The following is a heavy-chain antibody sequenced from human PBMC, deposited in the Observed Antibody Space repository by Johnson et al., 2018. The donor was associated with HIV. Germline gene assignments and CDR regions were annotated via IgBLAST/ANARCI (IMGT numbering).Heavy chain of an antibody. V-gene: IGHV3-66*01. J-gene: IGHJ3*02. D-gene: IGHD5-18*01. CDR2: IYSGGST. CDR3: GRIRLGYGYAHDAVDI. Sequence: VQLVESGGGLVQPGGSLRLSCAASGFTVSSNYMSWVRQAPGKGLEWVSVIYSGGSTYYADSVKGRFTLSRDNSKNTLYLQMNSRRGEDTAVYYGGRIRLGYGYAHDAVDIGGQGRMVTVSS. CDR1: GFTVSSNY.